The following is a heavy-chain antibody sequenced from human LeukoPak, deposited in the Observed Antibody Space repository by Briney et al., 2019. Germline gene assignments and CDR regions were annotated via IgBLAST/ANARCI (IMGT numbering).Heavy chain of an antibody. CDR3: ASGSLGFYSSGDRYYYYGMDV. J-gene: IGHJ6*02. CDR1: GGTFSSYV. D-gene: IGHD6-19*01. Sequence: SVKVSCKASGGTFSSYVTSWVRQAPGQGLEWMGRIIPILGIANYAQKFQGRVTITADKSTSTAYMELSSLRSEDTAVYYCASGSLGFYSSGDRYYYYGMDVWGQGTTVTVSS. CDR2: IIPILGIA. V-gene: IGHV1-69*04.